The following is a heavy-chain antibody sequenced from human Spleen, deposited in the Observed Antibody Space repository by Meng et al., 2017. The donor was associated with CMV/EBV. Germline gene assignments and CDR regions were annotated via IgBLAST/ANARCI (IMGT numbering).Heavy chain of an antibody. J-gene: IGHJ2*01. D-gene: IGHD3-10*01. CDR1: GFTFDRYG. CDR2: IRYDGSDR. CDR3: ATAGSSGGDLAF. Sequence: GGSLRLSCIASGFTFDRYGMHWVRQAPGKGLEWVAFIRYDGSDRYYGDSVQGRFTISRDNSKNMQYLGMNRLRPEDTAMDYCATAGSSGGDLAFWGRGTLVTVSS. V-gene: IGHV3-30*02.